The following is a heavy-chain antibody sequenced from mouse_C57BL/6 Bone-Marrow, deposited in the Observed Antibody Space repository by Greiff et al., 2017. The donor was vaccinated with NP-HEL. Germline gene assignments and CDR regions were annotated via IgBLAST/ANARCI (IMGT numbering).Heavy chain of an antibody. CDR2: INPGSGGT. CDR1: GYAFTNYL. V-gene: IGHV1-54*01. J-gene: IGHJ2*01. CDR3: ARGDDYDEYYFDY. Sequence: VQLQESGAELVRPGTSVKVSCKASGYAFTNYLIEWVKQRPGQGLEWIGVINPGSGGTNYNEKFKGKATLTADKSSSTAYMQLSSLTSEDSAVYFCARGDDYDEYYFDYWGQGTTLTVSS. D-gene: IGHD2-4*01.